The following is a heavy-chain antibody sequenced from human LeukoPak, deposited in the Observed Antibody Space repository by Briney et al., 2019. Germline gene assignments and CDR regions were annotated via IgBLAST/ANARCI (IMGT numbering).Heavy chain of an antibody. CDR1: GGSISSGAYY. CDR2: IYYSGST. V-gene: IGHV4-31*03. D-gene: IGHD3-22*01. J-gene: IGHJ4*02. Sequence: SETLSLTCTVSGGSISSGAYYWSWIRQPPGKGLEWIGYIYYSGSTYYNPSLESRVTISVDTSTNQSSLKLSSVTAADTAVYYCARTPNDSSGYYQIDYWGQGTLVTVSS. CDR3: ARTPNDSSGYYQIDY.